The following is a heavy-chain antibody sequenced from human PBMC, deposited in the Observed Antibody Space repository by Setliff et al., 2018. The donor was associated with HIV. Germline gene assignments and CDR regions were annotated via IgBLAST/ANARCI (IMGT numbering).Heavy chain of an antibody. D-gene: IGHD6-19*01. V-gene: IGHV1-69*13. CDR1: GGTFSSYA. J-gene: IGHJ6*02. Sequence: SVKVSCKASGGTFSSYAISWVRQAPGQGLEWMGGIIPIFGTANYAQKFQGRVTITADESTSTAYMELSSLRSEGTAVYYCARDPSIAVAGAAVWGQGTTVTVSS. CDR2: IIPIFGTA. CDR3: ARDPSIAVAGAAV.